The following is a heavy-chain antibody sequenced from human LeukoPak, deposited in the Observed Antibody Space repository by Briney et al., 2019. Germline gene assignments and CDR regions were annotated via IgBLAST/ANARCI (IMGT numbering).Heavy chain of an antibody. V-gene: IGHV4-39*01. J-gene: IGHJ5*02. Sequence: SETLSLTCTVSGGFISSSSYYWGWIRQPPGKGLEWIGSIYYSGSTYYNPSLKSRVTISVDTSKNQFSLKLSSVTAADTAVYYCARHTEQITSIFGVVIGSWFDPWGQGTLVTVSS. CDR1: GGFISSSSYY. CDR3: ARHTEQITSIFGVVIGSWFDP. CDR2: IYYSGST. D-gene: IGHD3-3*01.